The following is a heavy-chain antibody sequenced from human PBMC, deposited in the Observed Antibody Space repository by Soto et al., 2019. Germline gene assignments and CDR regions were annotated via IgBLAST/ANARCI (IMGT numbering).Heavy chain of an antibody. CDR3: ARHFYCSGGSCPAGGMDV. D-gene: IGHD2-15*01. Sequence: AETLSLTCTVSGCSFSSNTYYWGWLPPPPGKGLEWIGSINYSARSYYNPSLNNRVTISVDTYKIQFDLRLSSVNAADTDVYYCARHFYCSGGSCPAGGMDVWGQGTTVTVSS. CDR2: INYSARS. V-gene: IGHV4-39*01. J-gene: IGHJ6*02. CDR1: GCSFSSNTYY.